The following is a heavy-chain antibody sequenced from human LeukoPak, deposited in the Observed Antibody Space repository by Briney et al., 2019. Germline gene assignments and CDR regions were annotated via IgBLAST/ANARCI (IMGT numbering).Heavy chain of an antibody. V-gene: IGHV1-8*01. J-gene: IGHJ4*02. CDR3: ARGRAVRAGNARGFDY. CDR1: GYTFTSYD. CDR2: MNPNSGNT. D-gene: IGHD6-19*01. Sequence: GASVKVSCKASGYTFTSYDINWVRQATGQGLEWMGWMNPNSGNTGYAQKFQGRVTMTRNTSISTAYMELSSLRSEDTAVYYCARGRAVRAGNARGFDYWGQGTLVTVSS.